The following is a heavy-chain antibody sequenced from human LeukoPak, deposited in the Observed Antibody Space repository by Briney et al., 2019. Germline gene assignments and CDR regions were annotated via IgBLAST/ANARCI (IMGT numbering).Heavy chain of an antibody. CDR1: GGSISSYY. CDR2: IYTSGST. J-gene: IGHJ4*02. Sequence: PSETLSLTCTVSGGSISSYYWSWIRQPAGKGREWIGRIYTSGSTNYNASLKSRVSMSVDTSKNQFSLKLSSVTAADTAVFYCAIENSGSYREFDYWGQGTLVTVSS. V-gene: IGHV4-4*07. D-gene: IGHD1-26*01. CDR3: AIENSGSYREFDY.